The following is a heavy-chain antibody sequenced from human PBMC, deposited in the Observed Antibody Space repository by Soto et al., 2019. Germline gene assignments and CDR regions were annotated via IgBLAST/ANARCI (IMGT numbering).Heavy chain of an antibody. CDR2: IYYSGNT. J-gene: IGHJ4*02. Sequence: RSLTCTVSGGSTSSDNYWSWIRQPPGKGLEWIGHIYYSGNTDYNPSLKSRLAISIDTSKNQFSLKLSSVTAADTAVYFCAREGGESSDGLYYFDSWGQGSLVTVSS. V-gene: IGHV4-30-4*01. D-gene: IGHD3-16*01. CDR3: AREGGESSDGLYYFDS. CDR1: GGSTSSDNY.